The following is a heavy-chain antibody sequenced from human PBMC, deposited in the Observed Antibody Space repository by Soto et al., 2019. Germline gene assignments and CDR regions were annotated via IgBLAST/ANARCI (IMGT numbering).Heavy chain of an antibody. V-gene: IGHV3-48*01. CDR3: ARDQGTMIVVVSDYFDY. Sequence: GGSLRLSCAASGFTFSSYSMNWVRQAPGKGLEWVSYISSSSSTIYYADSVKGRFTISRDNAKNSLYLQMNSLRAEDTAVYYCARDQGTMIVVVSDYFDYWGQGTLVTVSS. CDR2: ISSSSSTI. J-gene: IGHJ4*02. CDR1: GFTFSSYS. D-gene: IGHD3-22*01.